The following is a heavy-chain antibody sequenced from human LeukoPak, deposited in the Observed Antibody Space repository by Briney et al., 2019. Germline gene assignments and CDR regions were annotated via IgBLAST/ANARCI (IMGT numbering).Heavy chain of an antibody. J-gene: IGHJ4*02. Sequence: ASVKVSCKASGYTFTGYYMHWVRQAPGQGLEWMGWINPNSGGTNYAQKFQGRVTMTRDTSISTAYMELSRLRSDDTAVYYCARDQGKIAAAGNDYWGQGTLVTVTS. CDR1: GYTFTGYY. D-gene: IGHD6-13*01. CDR2: INPNSGGT. CDR3: ARDQGKIAAAGNDY. V-gene: IGHV1-2*02.